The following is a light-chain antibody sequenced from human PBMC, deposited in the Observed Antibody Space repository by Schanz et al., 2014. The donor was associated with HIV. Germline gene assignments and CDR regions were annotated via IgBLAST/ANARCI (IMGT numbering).Light chain of an antibody. V-gene: IGKV3-15*01. Sequence: EIVMTQSPGTLSVSPGERATLSCRASQTVSNNLAWYQQKPGQAPRLLIYGASTRVTGIPARFSGSGSGTDFTLTISRLEPEDVAVYSCQQYSTSPRTFGQGTKVEIK. J-gene: IGKJ1*01. CDR1: QTVSNN. CDR2: GAS. CDR3: QQYSTSPRT.